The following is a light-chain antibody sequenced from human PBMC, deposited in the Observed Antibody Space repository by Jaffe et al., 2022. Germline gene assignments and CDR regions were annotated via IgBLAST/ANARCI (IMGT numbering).Light chain of an antibody. CDR3: CSYAGSYTLV. Sequence: QSALTQPRSLSGSPGQSVTISCTGTSSDVGGYKHVSWYQQHSGKAPKFMIYDVNNRPSGVPDRFSGSKSGNTASLTISGLQAEDEADYYCCSYAGSYTLVFGGGTKLTVL. J-gene: IGLJ2*01. V-gene: IGLV2-11*01. CDR2: DVN. CDR1: SSDVGGYKH.